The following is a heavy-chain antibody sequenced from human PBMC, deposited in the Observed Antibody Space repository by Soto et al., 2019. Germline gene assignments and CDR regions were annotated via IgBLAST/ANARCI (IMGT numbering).Heavy chain of an antibody. CDR2: INPSGDHT. CDR3: ARGPLRWFGELMPNYYVMDV. V-gene: IGHV1-46*01. Sequence: ASVKVSCKASGYTFSSYYLQRVRQAPGQGLEWMGIINPSGDHTSYEEKFHGRITMTSDTSTSTVYMELSSLRSDDTAVYYCARGPLRWFGELMPNYYVMDVCGQGTSVTVSS. D-gene: IGHD3-10*01. CDR1: GYTFSSYY. J-gene: IGHJ6*02.